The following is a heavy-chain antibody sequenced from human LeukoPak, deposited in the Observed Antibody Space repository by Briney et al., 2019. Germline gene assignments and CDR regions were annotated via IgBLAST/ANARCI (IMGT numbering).Heavy chain of an antibody. CDR2: INHSGST. CDR3: ARARYYYDSSGYSFIFDY. V-gene: IGHV4-34*01. CDR1: GGSFSGYY. J-gene: IGHJ4*02. D-gene: IGHD3-22*01. Sequence: SETLSLTCAVYGGSFSGYYWSWIRQPPGKGLEWIGEINHSGSTNYNPSLKSRVTISVDTSKNQFSLKLSSVTAADTAVYYCARARYYYDSSGYSFIFDYWGQGTLVTVSS.